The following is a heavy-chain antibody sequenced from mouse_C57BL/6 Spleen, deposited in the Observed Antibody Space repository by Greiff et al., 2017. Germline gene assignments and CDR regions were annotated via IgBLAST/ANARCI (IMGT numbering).Heavy chain of an antibody. D-gene: IGHD3-1*01. CDR2: IDPSDSET. Sequence: QVQLQQPGAELVRPGSSVKLSCKASGYTFTSYWMHWVKQRPIQGLEWIGNIDPSDSETHYNQKFKDKATLTVDKSSSTAYMQLSSLTSEDSAVYDCARGEGFLRGYAMDYWGQGTSVTVSS. V-gene: IGHV1-52*01. CDR3: ARGEGFLRGYAMDY. J-gene: IGHJ4*01. CDR1: GYTFTSYW.